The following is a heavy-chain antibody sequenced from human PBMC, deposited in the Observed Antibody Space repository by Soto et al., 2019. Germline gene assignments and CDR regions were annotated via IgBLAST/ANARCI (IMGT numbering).Heavy chain of an antibody. CDR2: ISGSGGST. CDR3: AKEYCSGGSCYYEYFQH. Sequence: GGSLRLSCAASGFTFSSYAMSWVRQAPGKGLEWVSAISGSGGSTYYADSVKGRFTISRDNSKNTLYLQMNSLRAEDTAVYYCAKEYCSGGSCYYEYFQHWGQGTLVTVSS. V-gene: IGHV3-23*01. J-gene: IGHJ1*01. CDR1: GFTFSSYA. D-gene: IGHD2-15*01.